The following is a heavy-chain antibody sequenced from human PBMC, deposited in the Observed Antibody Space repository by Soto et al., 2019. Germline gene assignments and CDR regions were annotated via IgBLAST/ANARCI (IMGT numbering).Heavy chain of an antibody. D-gene: IGHD5-12*01. V-gene: IGHV5-51*01. Sequence: PGESLKISCKASGYNFPNSWFGSVRQVPGKGLERMGIIYPGDSDTRHSASFQGQVTMSVDKSSSTAYLQWNSLKASDTAIYYCARVANYGPFDYWGQGTLVTVSS. J-gene: IGHJ4*02. CDR2: IYPGDSDT. CDR3: ARVANYGPFDY. CDR1: GYNFPNSW.